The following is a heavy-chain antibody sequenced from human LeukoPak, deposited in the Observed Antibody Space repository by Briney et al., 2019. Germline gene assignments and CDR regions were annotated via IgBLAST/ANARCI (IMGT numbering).Heavy chain of an antibody. CDR2: IHEDGIVT. CDR3: ARGRGWVDH. D-gene: IGHD3-16*01. V-gene: IGHV3-7*01. CDR1: GFTFTAYA. J-gene: IGHJ4*02. Sequence: GGSLRPSCAASGFTFTAYAMSWFRQTPGRGLEWVANIHEDGIVTNYVDSVKGRFTISRDNARNSVYLQLNSLRAEDTALYYCARGRGWVDHWGQGSLVTVSS.